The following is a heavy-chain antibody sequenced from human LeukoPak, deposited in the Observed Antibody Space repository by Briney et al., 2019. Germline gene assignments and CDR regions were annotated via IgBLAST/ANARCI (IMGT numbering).Heavy chain of an antibody. J-gene: IGHJ5*02. CDR1: GFTFSSYS. V-gene: IGHV3-21*01. CDR2: ITSSSTYI. D-gene: IGHD6-19*01. CDR3: ARDIAVQSPALSDP. Sequence: GGSLRLSCAASGFTFSSYSMNWVRQAPGKRLEWVSSITSSSTYIYYADSVKGRFTISRDNAKNSLFLQMNSLRAEDTAVYYCARDIAVQSPALSDPWGQGTLVTVSS.